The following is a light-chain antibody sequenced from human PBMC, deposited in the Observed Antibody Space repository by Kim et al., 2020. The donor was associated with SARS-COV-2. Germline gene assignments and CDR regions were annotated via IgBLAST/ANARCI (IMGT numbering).Light chain of an antibody. J-gene: IGKJ5*01. V-gene: IGKV6-21*01. CDR2: YAS. Sequence: VTPKEKVTITCRASQSIGSSLHWYQQKPDQSPKRLIKYASQAFSEVPSRFSGSGSGTDFTLTINGLEAEDAATYYCHQSSTLPITFGQGTRLEIK. CDR3: HQSSTLPIT. CDR1: QSIGSS.